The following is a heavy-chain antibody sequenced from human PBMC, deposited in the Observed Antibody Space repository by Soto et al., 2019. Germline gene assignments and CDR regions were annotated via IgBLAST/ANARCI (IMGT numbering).Heavy chain of an antibody. CDR3: ATAPFSQGHGNPFDI. D-gene: IGHD1-1*01. CDR2: IDQDGSAT. CDR1: EFTFSRHW. V-gene: IGHV3-7*01. Sequence: AGSLRLSCAASEFTFSRHWMSWVRQAPGNGLEWVANIDQDGSATYYVSSVKGRFIISRDNAKNSLFLQMDSLRAEDTAVYYCATAPFSQGHGNPFDIWGQGTKVTVSS. J-gene: IGHJ3*02.